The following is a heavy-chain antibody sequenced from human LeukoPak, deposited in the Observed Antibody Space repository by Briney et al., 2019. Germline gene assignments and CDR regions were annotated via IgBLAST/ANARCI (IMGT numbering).Heavy chain of an antibody. D-gene: IGHD6-19*01. CDR1: GFNFGDYA. V-gene: IGHV3-49*04. Sequence: GGSLRLSCIGSGFNFGDYAMTWARQAPGKGLEWVGFIRSKAFGATTESVASVKGRFSISRDDSKTIAYLQMNSLKAEDTAIYYCTRARGGYTSGIDYWGQGTLVTVSS. CDR2: IRSKAFGATT. CDR3: TRARGGYTSGIDY. J-gene: IGHJ4*02.